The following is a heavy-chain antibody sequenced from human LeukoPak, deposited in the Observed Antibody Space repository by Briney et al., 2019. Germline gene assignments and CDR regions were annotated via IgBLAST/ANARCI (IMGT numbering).Heavy chain of an antibody. V-gene: IGHV4-39*07. J-gene: IGHJ4*02. CDR1: GGSISSSSYY. Sequence: SETLSLTCTVSGGSISSSSYYWGWIRQPPGKGLEWIGSIYYSGSTYYNPSLKSRVTTSVDTSKNQFSLKLSSVTAADTAVYYCARVHYDSSGHNDYWGQGTLVTVSS. CDR3: ARVHYDSSGHNDY. D-gene: IGHD3-22*01. CDR2: IYYSGST.